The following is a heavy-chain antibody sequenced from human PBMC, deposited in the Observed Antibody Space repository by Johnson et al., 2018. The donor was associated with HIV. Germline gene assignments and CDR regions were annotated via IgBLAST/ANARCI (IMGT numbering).Heavy chain of an antibody. CDR3: ATFGGGSFHAFDI. CDR2: ISGSGGST. J-gene: IGHJ3*02. Sequence: VQLVESGGGVVQPGRSLRLSCAASGYTFSSYAMSWVRQAPGKGLEWVSAISGSGGSTYYADSVKGRFTISRDNSKNTLYLQMNSLRAEDTAVYYCATFGGGSFHAFDIWGQGTMVTVSS. CDR1: GYTFSSYA. V-gene: IGHV3-23*04. D-gene: IGHD1-26*01.